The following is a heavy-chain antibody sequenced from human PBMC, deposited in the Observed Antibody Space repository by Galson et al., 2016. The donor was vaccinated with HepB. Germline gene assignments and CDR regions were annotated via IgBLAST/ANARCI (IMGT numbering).Heavy chain of an antibody. CDR1: GLTFRSYA. V-gene: IGHV3-23*01. CDR2: ISRSGGNT. CDR3: AKFASGTYYLDSFDY. D-gene: IGHD3-10*01. Sequence: SLRLSCAASGLTFRSYAMTWVRQAPGKGLEWVSTISRSGGNTYHADSVKGRFTISSDNSKNTVYLQMNSLRAEDTAVYYCAKFASGTYYLDSFDYWGQGTLVTVSS. J-gene: IGHJ4*02.